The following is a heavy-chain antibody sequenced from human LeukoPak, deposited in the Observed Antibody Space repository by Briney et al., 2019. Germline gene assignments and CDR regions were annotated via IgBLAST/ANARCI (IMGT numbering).Heavy chain of an antibody. CDR1: GFTFNDYA. Sequence: PGRSLRLSCAASGFTFNDYAMHWVRQAPGKGLEWVSGISWNSGSIGYADSVKGRFTISRDYAKNSLYLQMNSLRAEDTALYYCAKDKYSDSSGYPDYWGQGTLVTVSS. CDR3: AKDKYSDSSGYPDY. V-gene: IGHV3-9*01. J-gene: IGHJ4*02. D-gene: IGHD3-22*01. CDR2: ISWNSGSI.